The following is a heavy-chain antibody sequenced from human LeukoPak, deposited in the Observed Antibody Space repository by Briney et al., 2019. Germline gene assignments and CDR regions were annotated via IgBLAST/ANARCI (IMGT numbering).Heavy chain of an antibody. D-gene: IGHD4-17*01. Sequence: SETLSLTCTVSGGSISSGSYYWSWIRQPAGKGLEWIGRIYTSGSTNYNPSLKSRVTISVDTSKNQFSLKLSSVTAADTAVYYCSNGDWNDLLDYWGQGTLVTVSS. CDR1: GGSISSGSYY. CDR2: IYTSGST. CDR3: SNGDWNDLLDY. V-gene: IGHV4-61*02. J-gene: IGHJ4*02.